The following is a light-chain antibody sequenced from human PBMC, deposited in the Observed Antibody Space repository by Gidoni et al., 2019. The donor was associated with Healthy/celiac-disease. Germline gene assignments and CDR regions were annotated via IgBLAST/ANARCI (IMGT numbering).Light chain of an antibody. CDR3: QQYNNWPPST. CDR1: KSVSSN. V-gene: IGKV3D-15*01. J-gene: IGKJ4*01. CDR2: GAS. Sequence: EIVMTQYPATLSVSPGERATLSCRASKSVSSNLAWYPQKPGQAPSLLIYGASTRATGIPARFSGSGSGTEFTLTISSLQSEDFAVYYCQQYNNWPPSTFGGGTKVEIK.